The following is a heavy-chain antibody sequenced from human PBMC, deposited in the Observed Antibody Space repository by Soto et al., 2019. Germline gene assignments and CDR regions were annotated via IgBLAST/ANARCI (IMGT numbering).Heavy chain of an antibody. J-gene: IGHJ4*02. CDR1: GYTFTSYA. Sequence: ASVKVSCKASGYTFTSYAMHWVRQAPGQRLEWMGWINAGNGNTKYSQKFQGRVTITRDTSASTAYMELSSLRSEDTAVYYCARRVYYDILTGYYLPLDFDYWGQGTLVTVS. CDR2: INAGNGNT. D-gene: IGHD3-9*01. V-gene: IGHV1-3*01. CDR3: ARRVYYDILTGYYLPLDFDY.